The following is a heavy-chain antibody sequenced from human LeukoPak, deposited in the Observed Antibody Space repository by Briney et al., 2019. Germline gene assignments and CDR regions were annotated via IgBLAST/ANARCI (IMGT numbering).Heavy chain of an antibody. J-gene: IGHJ4*02. CDR1: GYTFISYG. CDR2: ISTYNGNT. CDR3: ARRVAGTRAGLYYFDY. D-gene: IGHD6-19*01. Sequence: ASVKVSCKASGYTFISYGISWVRQAPGQGLEWMGWISTYNGNTNYAQKLQGRVTTTTDTSTSTVHMELRSLTSDDTAVYYCARRVAGTRAGLYYFDYWGQGTLVTVSS. V-gene: IGHV1-18*01.